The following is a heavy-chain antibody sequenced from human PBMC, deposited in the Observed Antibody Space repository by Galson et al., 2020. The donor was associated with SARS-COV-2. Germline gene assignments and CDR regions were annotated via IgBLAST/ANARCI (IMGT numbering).Heavy chain of an antibody. CDR2: IKQDGSEK. D-gene: IGHD6-13*01. V-gene: IGHV3-7*01. Sequence: GGSLRLSCAASGFTFSSYWMSWVRQAPGKGLEWVANIKQDGSEKYYVDSVKGRFTISRDNAKNSLYLQMNSLRAEDTAVYYCARGLGYSSSWCVYWGQGTLVTVSS. J-gene: IGHJ4*02. CDR3: ARGLGYSSSWCVY. CDR1: GFTFSSYW.